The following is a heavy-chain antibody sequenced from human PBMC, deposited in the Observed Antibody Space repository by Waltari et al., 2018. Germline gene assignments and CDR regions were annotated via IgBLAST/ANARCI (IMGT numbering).Heavy chain of an antibody. CDR2: KGYDGSNK. Sequence: VQLVESGGAGGDPGSPLCLPCVESRYLYRSYGMPGARQASGKGMRWVAVKGYDGSNKYYAASVKGRFTMSREKSRNTLDLQMISLRAEVTAVYYCARDYYGSTGPCVVWGQGTMVTVSS. D-gene: IGHD3-22*01. CDR3: ARDYYGSTGPCVV. V-gene: IGHV3-33*01. CDR1: RYLYRSYG. J-gene: IGHJ4*02.